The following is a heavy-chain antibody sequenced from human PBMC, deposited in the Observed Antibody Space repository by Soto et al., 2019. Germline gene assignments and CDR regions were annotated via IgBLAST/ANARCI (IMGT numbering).Heavy chain of an antibody. CDR2: IKQDGSEK. Sequence: PGGSLRLSCAASGFTFSSYWMIWVRQAPGKGLEWVANIKQDGSEKYYVDSVKGRFTISRDNAKNSLYLQMNSLRAEDTAVYYCAREGSGWLNYYGMDVWGQGTTVTVSS. D-gene: IGHD6-19*01. CDR3: AREGSGWLNYYGMDV. CDR1: GFTFSSYW. J-gene: IGHJ6*02. V-gene: IGHV3-7*01.